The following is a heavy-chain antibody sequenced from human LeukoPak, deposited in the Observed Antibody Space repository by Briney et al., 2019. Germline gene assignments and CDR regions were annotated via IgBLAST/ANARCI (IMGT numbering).Heavy chain of an antibody. V-gene: IGHV3-33*01. CDR2: IWYDGSNK. D-gene: IGHD3-22*01. J-gene: IGHJ4*02. CDR3: ARGNYYDSSGYFDY. Sequence: GGSLRLSCAASGFTFSSYGMHWVRQAPGKGLEWVAVIWYDGSNKYYADSVKGRFTISRDNSKNTLYLQMNSLRVEDTAVYYCARGNYYDSSGYFDYWGQGTLVTVSS. CDR1: GFTFSSYG.